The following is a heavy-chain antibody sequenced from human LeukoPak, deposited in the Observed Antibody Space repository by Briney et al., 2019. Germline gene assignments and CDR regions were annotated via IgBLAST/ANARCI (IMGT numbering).Heavy chain of an antibody. V-gene: IGHV3-11*06. CDR3: ARGDLNSAGVFQH. Sequence: GGSLRLSCEASGFTLSDYYMSWIRQAPGKGLEWVSYISTYSRYTSYAESVTGRFTISRDNAKKPLYLQMNSLRAEDTAVYYCARGDLNSAGVFQHWGQGTLVTVSS. D-gene: IGHD2/OR15-2a*01. J-gene: IGHJ1*01. CDR2: ISTYSRYT. CDR1: GFTLSDYY.